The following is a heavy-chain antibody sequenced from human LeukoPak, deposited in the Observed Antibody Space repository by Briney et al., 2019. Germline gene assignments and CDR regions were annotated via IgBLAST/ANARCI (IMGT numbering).Heavy chain of an antibody. J-gene: IGHJ2*01. Sequence: SETLSLTCTVSGGSISSYYWSWIRQPAGKGLECIGRIDTSGNTNYKPSLKSRVTMSVDTSKNQFSLKLNSVTAADTAVYYCARVSSSWYQDWYFDLWGRGTLVTVSS. V-gene: IGHV4-4*07. CDR3: ARVSSSWYQDWYFDL. CDR2: IDTSGNT. CDR1: GGSISSYY. D-gene: IGHD6-13*01.